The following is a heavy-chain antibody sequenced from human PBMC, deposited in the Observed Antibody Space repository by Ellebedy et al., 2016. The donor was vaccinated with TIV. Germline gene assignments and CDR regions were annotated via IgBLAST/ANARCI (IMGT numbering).Heavy chain of an antibody. CDR3: ARESIAARNWFNP. Sequence: ASVKVSXKASSYTFTSYGISWVRQAPGQGLEWMGWISAYNGNTNYAQKLQGRVTMTTDTSTSTAYMELRSLRSDDTAVYYCARESIAARNWFNPWGQGTLVTVSS. CDR2: ISAYNGNT. D-gene: IGHD6-6*01. CDR1: SYTFTSYG. V-gene: IGHV1-18*01. J-gene: IGHJ5*02.